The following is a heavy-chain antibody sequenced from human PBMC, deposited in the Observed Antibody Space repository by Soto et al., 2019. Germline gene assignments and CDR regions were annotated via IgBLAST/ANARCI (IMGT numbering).Heavy chain of an antibody. J-gene: IGHJ4*02. CDR2: ISGPGNAI. V-gene: IGHV3-11*01. CDR1: EFTFSDYY. Sequence: QVQLVESGGGLVKPGGSLRLSCAASEFTFSDYYMTWIRQAPGRGLEWVSSISGPGNAIFYADSVKGRFTISRDNTKNSLYLHMNSLKAEDTAVFYCARMFSRYDPLYYFDYWGQGTLVTVSS. D-gene: IGHD1-1*01. CDR3: ARMFSRYDPLYYFDY.